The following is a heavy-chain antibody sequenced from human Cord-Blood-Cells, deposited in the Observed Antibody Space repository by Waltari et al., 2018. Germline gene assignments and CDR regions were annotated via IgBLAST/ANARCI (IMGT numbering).Heavy chain of an antibody. D-gene: IGHD3-3*01. CDR3: ARSARFLEWLSLSYWYFDL. CDR2: ISSSSSYI. J-gene: IGHJ2*01. Sequence: VQLVESGGGLVKPGGSLRLSCAASGFTFSSYSMNWVRQAPGKGLEWVSSISSSSSYIYYADSVKGRFTISRDNAKNSLYLQMNSLRAEDTAVYYCARSARFLEWLSLSYWYFDLWGRGTLVTVSS. V-gene: IGHV3-21*01. CDR1: GFTFSSYS.